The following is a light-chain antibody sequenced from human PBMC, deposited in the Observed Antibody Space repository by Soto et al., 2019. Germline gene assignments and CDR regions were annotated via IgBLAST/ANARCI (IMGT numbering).Light chain of an antibody. CDR1: QGI. CDR2: SAS. Sequence: DIEMTQSPSSLSASVGDRVTITCRASQGIGWSQQKPGKAPKRLIYSASSLDGGVPSRFSGSGSGTEFTLAISSLQPEDFATYYCLQHGNYPYTFGQGTKLEIK. CDR3: LQHGNYPYT. J-gene: IGKJ2*01. V-gene: IGKV1-17*01.